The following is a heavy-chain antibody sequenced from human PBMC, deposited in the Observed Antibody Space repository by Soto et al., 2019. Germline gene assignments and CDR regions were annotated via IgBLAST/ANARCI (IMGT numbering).Heavy chain of an antibody. Sequence: QVHLQESGPGLVTPSQTLSLTCTVSGGSISSGAYYWSWIRQRPGEGLDWIGHIYYSGSTYYNPSLKSRVSMSVDTSRNQLSLKLSSVTAADTAVYYCARYAVPAGIYGRWFDPWGQGTLVTVSS. CDR2: IYYSGST. J-gene: IGHJ5*02. CDR3: ARYAVPAGIYGRWFDP. CDR1: GGSISSGAYY. D-gene: IGHD2-2*01. V-gene: IGHV4-31*03.